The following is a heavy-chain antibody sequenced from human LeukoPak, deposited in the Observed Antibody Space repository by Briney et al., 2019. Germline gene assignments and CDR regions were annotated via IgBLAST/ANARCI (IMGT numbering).Heavy chain of an antibody. CDR2: INHSGST. Sequence: SGTLSLTCAVSGGSISSSNWWSWIRQPPGKGLEWIGEINHSGSTNYNPSLKSRVTISVDTSKNQFSLKLSSVTAADTAVYYCARRGYCSGGSCYFDYWGQGTLVTVSS. CDR3: ARRGYCSGGSCYFDY. D-gene: IGHD2-15*01. J-gene: IGHJ4*02. V-gene: IGHV4-4*02. CDR1: GGSISSSNW.